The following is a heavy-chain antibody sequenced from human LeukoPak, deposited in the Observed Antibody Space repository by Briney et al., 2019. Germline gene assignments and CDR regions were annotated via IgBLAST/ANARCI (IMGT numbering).Heavy chain of an antibody. CDR3: ARGEEQWLGSFDY. CDR1: GGSISSGGYS. CDR2: IYYSGST. J-gene: IGHJ4*02. Sequence: SETLSLTCAVSGGSISSGGYSWSWIRQPPGKGLEWIGYIYYSGSTNYNPSLKSRVTISVDTSKNQFSLKLSSVTAADTAVYYCARGEEQWLGSFDYWGQGTLVTVSS. D-gene: IGHD6-19*01. V-gene: IGHV4-61*08.